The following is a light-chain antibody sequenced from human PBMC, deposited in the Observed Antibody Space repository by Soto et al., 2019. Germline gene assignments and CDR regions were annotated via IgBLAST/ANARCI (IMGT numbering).Light chain of an antibody. CDR2: GAS. Sequence: EVVMTQSPATLSVSPGERAALSCRASQRVSTTFAWYQQKPGQAPRLLIYGASTRATGIPDRFSGSGSGTEFTLTISSLQSEDFAVYYCQQYKTWPLSFGGGTKVEIK. CDR1: QRVSTT. V-gene: IGKV3-15*01. CDR3: QQYKTWPLS. J-gene: IGKJ4*01.